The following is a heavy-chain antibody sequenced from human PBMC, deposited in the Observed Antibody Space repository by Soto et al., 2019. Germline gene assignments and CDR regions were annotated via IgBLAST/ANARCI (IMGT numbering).Heavy chain of an antibody. V-gene: IGHV2-70*13. CDR2: IERDDDDK. D-gene: IGHD1-20*01. CDR3: ARCIRGPRRFNGMDV. CDR1: GFSLTSPGMC. J-gene: IGHJ6*02. Sequence: SGPTLVNPTETLTVTCTFSGFSLTSPGMCVSWIRQSPGKALEWLALIERDDDDKYYSTSLKTRLTISKDTRKNQVVLTLANMEPADTAPYNCARCIRGPRRFNGMDVWGQGTTVTVSS.